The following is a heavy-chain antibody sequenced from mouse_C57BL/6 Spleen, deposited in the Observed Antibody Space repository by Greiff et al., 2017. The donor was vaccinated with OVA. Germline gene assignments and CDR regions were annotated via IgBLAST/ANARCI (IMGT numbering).Heavy chain of an antibody. CDR2: IYPGNSDT. CDR1: GYTFTSYW. V-gene: IGHV1-5*01. Sequence: VQLQQSGTVLARPGASVKMSCKTSGYTFTSYWMHWVKQRPGQGLEWIGAIYPGNSDTSYNQKFKGKAKLTAVTSASTAYMELSSLTNEDSAVYYCTRGNYYGSSYVEWFAYWGQGTLVTVSA. D-gene: IGHD1-1*01. CDR3: TRGNYYGSSYVEWFAY. J-gene: IGHJ3*01.